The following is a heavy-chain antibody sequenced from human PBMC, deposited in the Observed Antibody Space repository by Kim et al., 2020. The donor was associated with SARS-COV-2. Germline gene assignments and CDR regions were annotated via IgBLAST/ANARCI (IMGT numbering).Heavy chain of an antibody. CDR2: K. CDR3: ARGGYSNFDF. D-gene: IGHD2-21*01. J-gene: IGHJ4*02. V-gene: IGHV3-7*01. Sequence: KNKVESMQGRFTISRDSAKDALYLQMNSLRVEDTAVYYCARGGYSNFDFWGQGTLVTVSS.